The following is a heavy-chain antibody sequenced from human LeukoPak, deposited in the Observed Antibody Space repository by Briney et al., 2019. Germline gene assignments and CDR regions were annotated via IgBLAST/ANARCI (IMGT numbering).Heavy chain of an antibody. J-gene: IGHJ1*01. Sequence: PGGALRLSCAHSRFTLSSDAMRWVRQAPRGGREWGSAICGSGGGTYYAESVKGRVSISRDNSQDTRYMQMNSVRAEGPAVYYCADGSGSYFAVVYFQHWGQSNLVTVSS. CDR3: ADGSGSYFAVVYFQH. D-gene: IGHD3-10*01. CDR1: RFTLSSDA. V-gene: IGHV3-23*01. CDR2: ICGSGGGT.